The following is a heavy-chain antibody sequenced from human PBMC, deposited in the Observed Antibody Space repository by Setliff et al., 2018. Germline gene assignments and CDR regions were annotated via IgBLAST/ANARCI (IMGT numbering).Heavy chain of an antibody. Sequence: PGESLKISCKGSGYSFTRYWIGWVRQMPGKGLEWMGIIYPADSDTRYSPSFQGQVTISADKSISTAYLQWSSLKASDTAIYYCARVGIKGGYYFDYWGQGTLVTVSS. V-gene: IGHV5-51*01. CDR2: IYPADSDT. J-gene: IGHJ4*02. CDR1: GYSFTRYW. D-gene: IGHD7-27*01. CDR3: ARVGIKGGYYFDY.